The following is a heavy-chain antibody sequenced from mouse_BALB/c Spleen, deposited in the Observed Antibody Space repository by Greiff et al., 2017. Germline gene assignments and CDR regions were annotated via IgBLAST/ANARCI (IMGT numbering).Heavy chain of an antibody. CDR2: INPSNGRT. Sequence: QQSCKASGYTFTSYWMHWVKQRPGQGLEWIGEINPSNGRTNYNEKFKSKATLTVDKSSSTAYMQLSSLTSEDSAVYYCARGEYDSMDYWGQGTSVTVSS. CDR1: GYTFTSYW. CDR3: ARGEYDSMDY. J-gene: IGHJ4*01. D-gene: IGHD2-4*01. V-gene: IGHV1S81*02.